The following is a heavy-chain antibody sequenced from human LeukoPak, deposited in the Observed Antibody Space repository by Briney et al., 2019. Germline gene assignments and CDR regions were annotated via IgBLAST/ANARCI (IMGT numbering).Heavy chain of an antibody. CDR1: GFTFSSYW. Sequence: PGGSLRLSRAASGFTFSSYWMSRVRQAPGKGLEWVANIKQDGSEKYYVDSVKGRFTISRDNAKNSLYLQMNSLRAEDTAVYYCARDGRYYDSSGYPEPFDYWGQGTLVTVSS. CDR3: ARDGRYYDSSGYPEPFDY. V-gene: IGHV3-7*01. J-gene: IGHJ4*02. D-gene: IGHD3-22*01. CDR2: IKQDGSEK.